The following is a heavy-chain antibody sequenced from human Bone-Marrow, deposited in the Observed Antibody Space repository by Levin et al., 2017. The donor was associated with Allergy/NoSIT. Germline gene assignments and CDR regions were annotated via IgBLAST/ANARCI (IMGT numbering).Heavy chain of an antibody. CDR3: ARLSVYSGSRDYHYGLDV. D-gene: IGHD5-12*01. J-gene: IGHJ6*02. CDR2: ININTGAT. CDR1: GYTFTAYH. V-gene: IGHV1-2*02. Sequence: PVASVKVSCQTSGYTFTAYHLHWVRQAPGQGLEWMGWININTGATNLAQQFQGRVTMTRDTSLTTAHMELSVLTSDDTATYYCARLSVYSGSRDYHYGLDVWGQGTPVTVSS.